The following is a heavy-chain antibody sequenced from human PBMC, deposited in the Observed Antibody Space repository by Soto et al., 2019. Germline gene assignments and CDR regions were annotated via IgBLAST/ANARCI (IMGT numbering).Heavy chain of an antibody. CDR3: ARDEAFNRFDY. J-gene: IGHJ4*02. V-gene: IGHV3-7*01. Sequence: PASGFTFTSSWMAWVRLAPGNGLEWVANIDQDGSETNYVDSVKGRFTISRDNAKNSLFLQMTSLRAEDTAVYYCARDEAFNRFDYWGQGPLVTVSS. CDR1: GFTFTSSW. CDR2: IDQDGSET.